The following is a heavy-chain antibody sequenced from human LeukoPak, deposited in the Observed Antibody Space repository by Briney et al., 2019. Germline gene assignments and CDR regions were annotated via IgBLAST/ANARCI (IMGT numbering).Heavy chain of an antibody. J-gene: IGHJ4*02. CDR1: GGSISSYY. D-gene: IGHD1-1*01. CDR3: ARLTSWFVLDY. V-gene: IGHV4-59*01. CDR2: IYYSGST. Sequence: SETLSLTCTASGGSISSYYWSWIRQPPGKGLEWIGYIYYSGSTNYNPSLKSRVTISVDTSKNQFSLRLTSVTAADTAVYYCARLTSWFVLDYWGQGTLVTVSS.